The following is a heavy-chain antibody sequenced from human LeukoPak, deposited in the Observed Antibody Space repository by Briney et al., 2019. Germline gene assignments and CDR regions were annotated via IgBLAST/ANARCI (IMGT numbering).Heavy chain of an antibody. V-gene: IGHV4-39*07. J-gene: IGHJ3*02. CDR1: SGSIGSSSNY. D-gene: IGHD6-13*01. Sequence: SETLSLTCTVSSGSIGSSSNYWGWIRQPPGKGLEWIGEINHSGSTNYNPSLKSRVTISVDTSKNQFSLKLSSVTAADTAVYYCAGYDAFDIWGQGTMVTVSS. CDR2: INHSGST. CDR3: AGYDAFDI.